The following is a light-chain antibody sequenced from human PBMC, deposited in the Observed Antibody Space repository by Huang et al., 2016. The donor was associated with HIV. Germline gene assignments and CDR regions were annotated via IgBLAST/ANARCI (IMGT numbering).Light chain of an antibody. J-gene: IGKJ5*01. Sequence: DIQMTQSPSSLSASVKDRVTITCQASHYISTYLNWYQQKPGKAPKLLIYDESNLETGVQARFSGSGSGTHFTITINGLQPEDFATYYCQQHGDFPISFGQGTRL. V-gene: IGKV1-33*01. CDR3: QQHGDFPIS. CDR2: DES. CDR1: HYISTY.